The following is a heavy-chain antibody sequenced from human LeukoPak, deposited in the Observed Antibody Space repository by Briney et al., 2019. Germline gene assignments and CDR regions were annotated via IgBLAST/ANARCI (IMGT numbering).Heavy chain of an antibody. Sequence: GGSLRLSCAASGFSFSNYAMSWVRLAPGKGLEWVAGISDSAGATYYTDPVKGRFTISRDNSNNTLYLQMSSLRVEDTAVYPCAKYCSNTYCSYFDSWGQGTLVTVSS. V-gene: IGHV3-23*01. CDR3: AKYCSNTYCSYFDS. CDR1: GFSFSNYA. J-gene: IGHJ4*02. CDR2: ISDSAGAT. D-gene: IGHD2-2*01.